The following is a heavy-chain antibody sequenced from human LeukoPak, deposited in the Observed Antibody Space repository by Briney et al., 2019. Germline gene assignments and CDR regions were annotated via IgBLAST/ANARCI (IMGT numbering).Heavy chain of an antibody. D-gene: IGHD5-12*01. Sequence: GGSLRLSCAASGFTVSNNYMSWVRQAPGKGLEWVSVIHSGGTTNYADSVQGRFTISRDNSKTTVYLHMNSLRAEDTAVYYCARDLDSGYGPFASWGQGTLVTVSS. CDR1: GFTVSNNY. J-gene: IGHJ4*02. CDR2: IHSGGTT. CDR3: ARDLDSGYGPFAS. V-gene: IGHV3-53*01.